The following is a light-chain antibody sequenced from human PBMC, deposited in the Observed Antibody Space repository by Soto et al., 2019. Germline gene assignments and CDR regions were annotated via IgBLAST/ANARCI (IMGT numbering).Light chain of an antibody. CDR3: QQYGSVPLT. CDR2: GAS. J-gene: IGKJ4*01. Sequence: EIVLTQSPGTLSLSPGERATRSCRASQSVSTSYLAWYQQKPGQAPRLLIYGASSRATGSPDRFSGSGSGADFTLTISRLEPEDFAVYYCQQYGSVPLTFGGGTKVEIK. V-gene: IGKV3-20*01. CDR1: QSVSTSY.